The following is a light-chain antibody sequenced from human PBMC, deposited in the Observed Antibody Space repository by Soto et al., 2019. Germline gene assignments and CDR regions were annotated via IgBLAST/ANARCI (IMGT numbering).Light chain of an antibody. V-gene: IGLV2-14*01. J-gene: IGLJ1*01. CDR1: SSDVGAYYL. CDR3: ISYTTSRTYV. Sequence: QSALTQPASVSGSPGQSITISCTGTSSDVGAYYLVSWYQQYPGKVPKLIISGVGNRPSGVSNRFSGSKSGNTASLTISGLQAEDEADYYCISYTTSRTYVFGSGTKLTVL. CDR2: GVG.